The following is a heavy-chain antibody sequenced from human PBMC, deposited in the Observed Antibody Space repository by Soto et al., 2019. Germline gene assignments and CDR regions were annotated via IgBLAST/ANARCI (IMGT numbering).Heavy chain of an antibody. Sequence: QVQLVQSGAEVKKPGASVKVSCKASGYTFNSYGISWVRQAPGQGREWMGWISAYKGNTNYAQKLQGRVTMTTDTSTSTVYMELTSLRSDDTDVYYCASSASIYCSGGSCSYYDMDVWGQGTTVIVSS. V-gene: IGHV1-18*01. CDR3: ASSASIYCSGGSCSYYDMDV. D-gene: IGHD2-15*01. CDR1: GYTFNSYG. J-gene: IGHJ6*02. CDR2: ISAYKGNT.